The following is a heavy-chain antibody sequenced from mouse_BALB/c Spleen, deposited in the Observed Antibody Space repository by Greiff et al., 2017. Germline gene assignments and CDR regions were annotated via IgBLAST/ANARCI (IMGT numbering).Heavy chain of an antibody. CDR2: INSNGGST. Sequence: EVMLVESGGGLVQPGGSLKLSCAASGFTFSSYGMSWVRQTPDKRLELVATINSNGGSTYYPDSVKGRFTISRDNAKNTLYLQMSSLKSEDTAMYYCAREGTTVGYFDYWGQGTTLTVSS. J-gene: IGHJ2*01. CDR3: AREGTTVGYFDY. D-gene: IGHD1-1*01. CDR1: GFTFSSYG. V-gene: IGHV5-6-3*01.